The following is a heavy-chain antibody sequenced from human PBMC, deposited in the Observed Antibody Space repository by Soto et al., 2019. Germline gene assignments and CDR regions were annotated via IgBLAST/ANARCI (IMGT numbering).Heavy chain of an antibody. Sequence: EVQLLESGGGLVQPGRSLRLSCAASGFTFSSYTMSWVRQGPGKGLEWVSAIVGSGASTYYADSLKGRFTISRDNSMNTLYLQMNSLRAEDTAVYYCAKENYASGRAIDYWGQGTLVTVSS. CDR3: AKENYASGRAIDY. J-gene: IGHJ4*02. CDR1: GFTFSSYT. V-gene: IGHV3-23*01. CDR2: IVGSGAST. D-gene: IGHD3-10*01.